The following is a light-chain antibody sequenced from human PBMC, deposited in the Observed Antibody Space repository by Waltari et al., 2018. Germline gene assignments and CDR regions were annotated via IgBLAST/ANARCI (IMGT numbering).Light chain of an antibody. CDR1: QSVLYSTNNKNY. CDR3: QQYYSIPWT. V-gene: IGKV4-1*01. J-gene: IGKJ1*01. Sequence: DIVMTQSPDSLAVSLGERATINCKSRQSVLYSTNNKNYLVWYQQKPGQPPKLLIYWASTRESGVPDRFSGSGSGTDFTLTISSLQAEDVAVYYCQQYYSIPWTFGQGTKVEIK. CDR2: WAS.